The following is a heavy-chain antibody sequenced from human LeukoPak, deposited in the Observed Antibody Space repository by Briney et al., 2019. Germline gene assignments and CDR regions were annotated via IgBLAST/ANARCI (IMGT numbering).Heavy chain of an antibody. CDR3: ARDLKMGYSSGRYSWGTGSSSDY. Sequence: ASVKVSCEASGYTFTSYGISWVRQAPGKGLEWMGWISGYNGNTNYAQKLQGRVTMTTDTSTSTVYMELRSLRSDDTAVYYCARDLKMGYSSGRYSWGTGSSSDYWGQGTLVTVSS. CDR2: ISGYNGNT. D-gene: IGHD6-19*01. V-gene: IGHV1-18*01. J-gene: IGHJ4*02. CDR1: GYTFTSYG.